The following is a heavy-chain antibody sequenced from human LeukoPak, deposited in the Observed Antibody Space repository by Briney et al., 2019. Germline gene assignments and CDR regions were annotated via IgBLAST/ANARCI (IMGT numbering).Heavy chain of an antibody. V-gene: IGHV3-48*01. CDR2: ISSSSSTI. CDR1: GFTFSSYS. CDR3: ATNYYGSGRDV. Sequence: PGGSLRLSCAVSGFTFSSYSMNWVRQAPGKGLEWVSYISSSSSTIYYADSVKGRFTISRDNAKNSLYLQMNSLRAEDTAVYYCATNYYGSGRDVWGQGTTVTVSS. D-gene: IGHD3-10*01. J-gene: IGHJ6*02.